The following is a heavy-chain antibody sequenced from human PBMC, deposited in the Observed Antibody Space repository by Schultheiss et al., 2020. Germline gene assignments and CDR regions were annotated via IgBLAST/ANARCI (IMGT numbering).Heavy chain of an antibody. Sequence: GGSLRLSCSASGFTFGDYAMSWVRQAPGKGLEWVSYISSSSSTIYYADSVKGRFTISRDNAKNSLYLQMNSLRAEDTAVYYCAKGDIVATIYSYYYGMDVWGQGTTVTVSS. V-gene: IGHV3-48*03. CDR3: AKGDIVATIYSYYYGMDV. CDR1: GFTFGDYA. J-gene: IGHJ6*02. D-gene: IGHD5-12*01. CDR2: ISSSSSTI.